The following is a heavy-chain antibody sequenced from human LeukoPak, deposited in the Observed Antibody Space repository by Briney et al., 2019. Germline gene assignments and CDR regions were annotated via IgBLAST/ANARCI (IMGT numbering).Heavy chain of an antibody. D-gene: IGHD5-24*01. Sequence: ASVKVSCKASGYTFTGYYMHWVRQAPGQGLEWMGWINPNSGGTNYAQKFQGRVTMTRDTSISTAYMELSRLRSNDTAVYYCARGDGDGYNFGYWGQGTLVTVSS. CDR2: INPNSGGT. CDR1: GYTFTGYY. J-gene: IGHJ4*02. V-gene: IGHV1-2*02. CDR3: ARGDGDGYNFGY.